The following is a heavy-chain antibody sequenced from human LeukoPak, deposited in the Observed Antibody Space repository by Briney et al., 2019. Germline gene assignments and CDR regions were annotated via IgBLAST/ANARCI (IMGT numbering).Heavy chain of an antibody. J-gene: IGHJ4*02. CDR3: ARDHQALWNGYPKYYFDY. CDR2: ISYDVSNK. D-gene: IGHD3-3*01. Sequence: HAGGSLRLSCAASGFAFSSYTMHWVRQAAGKGLEWVAVISYDVSNKYYADSVKGRFTISRDNSKNTQFLQMNSLRAEDTGVYYCARDHQALWNGYPKYYFDYWGQGTLVTVSS. V-gene: IGHV3-30-3*01. CDR1: GFAFSSYT.